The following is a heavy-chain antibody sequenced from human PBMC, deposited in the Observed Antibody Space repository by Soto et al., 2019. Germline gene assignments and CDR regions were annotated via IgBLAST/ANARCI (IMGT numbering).Heavy chain of an antibody. CDR1: VFTFRSYG. J-gene: IGHJ5*02. Sequence: RXLTCAASVFTFRSYGMHWVRQAPVKGLEWVADISYDGSDKNYADSVKGRFTISRDNSKNTLYLQMNSLRAEDTAVYYCAKDRSQRIVVPGSRGFDPWGQGTLVTVSS. CDR2: ISYDGSDK. CDR3: AKDRSQRIVVPGSRGFDP. V-gene: IGHV3-30*18. D-gene: IGHD6-19*01.